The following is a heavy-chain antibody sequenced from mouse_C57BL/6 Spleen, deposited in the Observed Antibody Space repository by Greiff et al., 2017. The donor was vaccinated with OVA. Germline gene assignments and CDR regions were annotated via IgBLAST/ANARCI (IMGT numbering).Heavy chain of an antibody. Sequence: QVQLQQPGTELVKPGASVKLSCKASGYTFTSYWMHWVKQRPGQGLEWIGNINPSNGGTNYNEKFKSKATLTVDKSTSTAYMQLISLTSEASAVYYCARRRDWDDWYFDVWGTGTTVTVSS. CDR1: GYTFTSYW. D-gene: IGHD4-1*01. CDR2: INPSNGGT. J-gene: IGHJ1*03. CDR3: ARRRDWDDWYFDV. V-gene: IGHV1-53*01.